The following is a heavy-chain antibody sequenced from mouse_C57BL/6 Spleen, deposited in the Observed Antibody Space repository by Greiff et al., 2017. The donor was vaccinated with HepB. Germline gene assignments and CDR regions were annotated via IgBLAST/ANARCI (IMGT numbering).Heavy chain of an antibody. V-gene: IGHV3-6*01. Sequence: EVQLVESGPGLVKPSQSLSLTCSVTGYSITSGYYWNWIRQFPGNKLEWMGYISYDGSNNYNPSLKNRISITRDTSKNQFFLKLNSVTTEDTATYYCARDDSSYGGVDYWGQGTTLTVSS. CDR1: GYSITSGYY. D-gene: IGHD2-12*01. CDR3: ARDDSSYGGVDY. J-gene: IGHJ2*01. CDR2: ISYDGSN.